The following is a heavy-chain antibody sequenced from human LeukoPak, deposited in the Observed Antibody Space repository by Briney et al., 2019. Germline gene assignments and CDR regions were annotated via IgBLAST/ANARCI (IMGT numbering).Heavy chain of an antibody. D-gene: IGHD5-12*01. CDR3: ARDQGGYSGYDD. CDR2: IIPIFGTA. CDR1: GGTFSSYA. V-gene: IGHV1-69*13. J-gene: IGHJ4*02. Sequence: ASVKVSCKASGGTFSSYAISWVRQAPGQGLEWMGGIIPIFGTANYAQKFQGRVTITADESTSTAYMELSSLRSEDTAVYYCARDQGGYSGYDDWGQGTLATVSS.